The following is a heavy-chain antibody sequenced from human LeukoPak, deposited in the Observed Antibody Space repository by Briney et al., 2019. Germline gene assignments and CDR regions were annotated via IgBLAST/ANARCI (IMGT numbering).Heavy chain of an antibody. V-gene: IGHV3-7*01. CDR3: AGYSSSWLNWFDP. J-gene: IGHJ5*02. D-gene: IGHD6-13*01. CDR2: IKQDGSEK. Sequence: GGSLRLSCAASGFTFSSYWMSWVPQAPGKGLEWVANIKQDGSEKYYVDSVKGRFNISRDNAKNSLYLQMNSLRAEDTAVYYCAGYSSSWLNWFDPWGQGTLVTVSS. CDR1: GFTFSSYW.